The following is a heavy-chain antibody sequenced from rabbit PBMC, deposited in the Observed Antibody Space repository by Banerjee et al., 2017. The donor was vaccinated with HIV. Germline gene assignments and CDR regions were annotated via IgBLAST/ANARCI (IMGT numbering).Heavy chain of an antibody. D-gene: IGHD4-2*01. CDR3: ARGDHAGYGVATNYYNL. CDR2: IYTGSSGIT. Sequence: QEQLEESGGDLVKPEGSLTLTCTASGFSFSSNYWMSWVRQAPGKGLEWIACIYTGSSGITYYASWAKGRFTISKTSSTTVTLQMTSLTAADTATYFCARGDHAGYGVATNYYNLWGQGTLVTVS. V-gene: IGHV1S45*01. J-gene: IGHJ4*01. CDR1: GFSFSSNYW.